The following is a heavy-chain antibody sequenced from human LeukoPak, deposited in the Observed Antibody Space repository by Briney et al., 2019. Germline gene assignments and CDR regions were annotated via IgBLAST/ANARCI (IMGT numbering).Heavy chain of an antibody. CDR2: INHSGST. CDR1: GGSFSTYY. D-gene: IGHD3-10*01. V-gene: IGHV4-34*01. J-gene: IGHJ4*02. Sequence: KPSETLSLTCAVYGGSFSTYYWSWIRQPPGKGLEWIGEINHSGSTTYNPSLESRVTISIDTSKNQFSLKLSSVTAADTAVYYCAGYYYGTENYHNPPTFDYWGQGTLVTVSS. CDR3: AGYYYGTENYHNPPTFDY.